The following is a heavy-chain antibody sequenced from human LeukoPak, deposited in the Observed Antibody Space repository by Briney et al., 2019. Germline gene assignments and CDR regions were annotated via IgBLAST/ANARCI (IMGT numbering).Heavy chain of an antibody. CDR3: ARLGGAAAGRVDY. D-gene: IGHD6-13*01. Sequence: ASVKVSCKASGYTFTSYDINWVRQATGQGLEWMGWMNPNSGNTGYAQKFQGRVTMTRDTSISTAYMELSRLRSDDTAVYYCARLGGAAAGRVDYWGQGTLDTVSS. J-gene: IGHJ4*02. CDR2: MNPNSGNT. CDR1: GYTFTSYD. V-gene: IGHV1-8*01.